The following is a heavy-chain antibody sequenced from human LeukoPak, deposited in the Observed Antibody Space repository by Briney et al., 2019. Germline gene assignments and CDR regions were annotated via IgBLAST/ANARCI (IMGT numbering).Heavy chain of an antibody. D-gene: IGHD2-15*01. CDR2: ISYDGSNK. CDR3: AGDPVYCSGGSCPLNWFDP. CDR1: GFTFSSYA. J-gene: IGHJ5*02. V-gene: IGHV3-30*04. Sequence: GGSLRLSCAASGFTFSSYAMHWVRQAPGKGLEWVAVISYDGSNKYYADSVKGRFTISRDNSKNTLYLQMNSLRAEDTAVYYCAGDPVYCSGGSCPLNWFDPWGQGTLVTVSS.